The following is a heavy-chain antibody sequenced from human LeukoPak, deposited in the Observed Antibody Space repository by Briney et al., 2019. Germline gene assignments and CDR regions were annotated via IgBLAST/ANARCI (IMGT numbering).Heavy chain of an antibody. J-gene: IGHJ4*02. CDR3: AKLSGYSYGSFDY. Sequence: GGSLRLSCAASGFTVSSNYMSWVRQAPGKGLEWVSVIYSGGSTYYADSVEGRFTISRDNSKNTLYLQMSSLRAEDTAVYYCAKLSGYSYGSFDYWGQGTLVTVSS. V-gene: IGHV3-53*01. D-gene: IGHD5-18*01. CDR2: IYSGGST. CDR1: GFTVSSNY.